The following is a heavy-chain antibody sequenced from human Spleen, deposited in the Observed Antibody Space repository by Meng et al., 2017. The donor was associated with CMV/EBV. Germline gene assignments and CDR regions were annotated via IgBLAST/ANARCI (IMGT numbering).Heavy chain of an antibody. V-gene: IGHV3-7*01. CDR2: IKEDGSEK. J-gene: IGHJ4*02. CDR1: GFTLSGSW. Sequence: CAASGFTLSGSWMGWVRQAPGKGLEWVANIKEDGSEKNYVDSVKGRFTISRDNAKNSLYLQMNSLRAEDTAVYYCARDPPGWDLFDYWGQGTLVTVSS. D-gene: IGHD6-19*01. CDR3: ARDPPGWDLFDY.